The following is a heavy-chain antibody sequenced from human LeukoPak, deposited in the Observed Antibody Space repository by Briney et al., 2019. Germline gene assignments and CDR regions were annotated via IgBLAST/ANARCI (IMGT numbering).Heavy chain of an antibody. CDR2: ISNGDSSI. J-gene: IGHJ4*02. V-gene: IGHV3-48*04. D-gene: IGHD5-24*01. CDR3: VRDGVRDGLYFDY. CDR1: GFSFNNFA. Sequence: GGSLRLSCAASGFSFNNFAMYWVRQAPGKGLEWVSYISNGDSSIYYADSVKGRFTISRDNAKNTLYLQMNSLRVEDTAVYYCVRDGVRDGLYFDYWGQGTLVTVSS.